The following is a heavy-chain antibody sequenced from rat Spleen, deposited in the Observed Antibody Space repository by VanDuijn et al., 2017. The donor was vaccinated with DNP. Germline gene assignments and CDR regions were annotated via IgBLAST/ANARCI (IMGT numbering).Heavy chain of an antibody. CDR3: ARHNYGSPFAY. D-gene: IGHD1-3*01. V-gene: IGHV5-29*01. CDR1: GFSFSNYG. J-gene: IGHJ3*01. CDR2: INWDGNST. Sequence: EVQVVESGGGLVQPGRSLKLSCAASGFSFSNYGMAWVRQAPTKGLKWVATINWDGNSTHYRDSVKGRFTISRDNAKSTLYLQMNSLRSEDTATYYCARHNYGSPFAYWGQGTLVTVSS.